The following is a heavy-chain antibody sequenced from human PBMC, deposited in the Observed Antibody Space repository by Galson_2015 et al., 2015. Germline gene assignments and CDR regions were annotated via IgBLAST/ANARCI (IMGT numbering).Heavy chain of an antibody. D-gene: IGHD2-2*01. Sequence: SLRLSCAASGLTFSNYAMHWVRQAPGKGLEWVSGINWNSISIGYGDSVKGRFTISRDNAKNSLYLQMNSLRVEDTALYYCVKAKRSTVVPPAPFDYWGQGTLVTVSS. CDR1: GLTFSNYA. J-gene: IGHJ4*02. CDR3: VKAKRSTVVPPAPFDY. CDR2: INWNSISI. V-gene: IGHV3-9*01.